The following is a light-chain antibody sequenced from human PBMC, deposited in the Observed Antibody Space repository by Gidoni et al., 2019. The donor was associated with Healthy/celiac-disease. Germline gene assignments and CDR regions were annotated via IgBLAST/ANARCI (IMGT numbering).Light chain of an antibody. V-gene: IGKV1-39*01. Sequence: DIQMTQSPSSLSASVGDRVTITCRASQSISSYLNWYQQKPGKAPKLLIYAASSLQSGFPSRFSGSGSGTDFTLTISSLQPEDFATYYCQPSYSTLYTFGQGTKLEIK. CDR2: AAS. CDR1: QSISSY. J-gene: IGKJ2*01. CDR3: QPSYSTLYT.